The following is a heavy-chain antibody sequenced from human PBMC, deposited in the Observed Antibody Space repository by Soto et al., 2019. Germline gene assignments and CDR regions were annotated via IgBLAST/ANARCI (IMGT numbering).Heavy chain of an antibody. V-gene: IGHV3-11*01. CDR2: ISSSGSTI. CDR1: GFTFSDYY. CDR3: AREDNIVVVPAAVIGLGWFDP. J-gene: IGHJ5*02. Sequence: GGSLRLSCAASGFTFSDYYMSWIRQAPGKGLEWVSYISSSGSTIYYADSVKGRFTISRDNAKNSLYLQMNSLRAEDTAVYYCAREDNIVVVPAAVIGLGWFDPWGQGTLVTVSS. D-gene: IGHD2-2*01.